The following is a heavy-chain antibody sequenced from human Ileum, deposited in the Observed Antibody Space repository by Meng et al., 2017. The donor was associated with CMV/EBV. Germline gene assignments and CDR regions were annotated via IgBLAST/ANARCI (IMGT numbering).Heavy chain of an antibody. CDR2: IRYDGSNK. CDR3: AKDGMYYYGSGSYYNAAFDI. D-gene: IGHD3-10*01. CDR1: GFTFSSYG. V-gene: IGHV3-30*02. J-gene: IGHJ3*02. Sequence: GGSLRLSCAASGFTFSSYGMHWVRQAPGKGLEWVAFIRYDGSNKYYADSVKGRFTISRDNSKNTLYLQMNSLRAEDTAVYYCAKDGMYYYGSGSYYNAAFDIWGQGTMVTVSS.